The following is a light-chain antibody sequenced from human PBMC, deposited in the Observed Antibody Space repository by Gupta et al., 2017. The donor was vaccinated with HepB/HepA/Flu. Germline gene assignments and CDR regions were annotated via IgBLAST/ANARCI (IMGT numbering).Light chain of an antibody. J-gene: IGKJ1*01. CDR3: QQDYSSSRT. Sequence: DIVLTQSPGTLSLSPGERATLSCRASQSVSSNYLAWYQQRPGQAPRLLIYGASSRATGIPDRFSGSGSGTDFTLTISRRESEDFAVYYCQQDYSSSRTFGQGTKVEIK. CDR1: QSVSSNY. CDR2: GAS. V-gene: IGKV3-20*01.